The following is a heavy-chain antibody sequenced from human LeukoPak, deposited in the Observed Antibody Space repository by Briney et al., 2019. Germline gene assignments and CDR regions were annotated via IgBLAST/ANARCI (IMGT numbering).Heavy chain of an antibody. CDR1: GFTFSDSA. CDR3: AKESGKFDY. Sequence: GGSLRLSCAASGFTFSDSAMHWVRHAPGKGLEWVSLISADGGSTFSADSVKGRFSISRDNSKNSLYLQMNSLRSEDTAMYYCAKESGKFDYWGQGTLVAVSS. V-gene: IGHV3-43*02. CDR2: ISADGGST. J-gene: IGHJ4*02.